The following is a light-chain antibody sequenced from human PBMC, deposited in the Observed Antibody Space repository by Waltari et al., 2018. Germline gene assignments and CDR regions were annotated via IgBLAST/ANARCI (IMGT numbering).Light chain of an antibody. Sequence: QSVLTQPPSQSGTPGQRVTLSCSGSRSNIGSYSVNWSQPLPGMAPRLLMHSNDERPSGVPDRFSASKSGTSASLDISGLQSEDEGDYYCAAWDDSLSGAWVFGGGTKLTVL. CDR1: RSNIGSYS. V-gene: IGLV1-44*01. CDR2: SND. CDR3: AAWDDSLSGAWV. J-gene: IGLJ3*02.